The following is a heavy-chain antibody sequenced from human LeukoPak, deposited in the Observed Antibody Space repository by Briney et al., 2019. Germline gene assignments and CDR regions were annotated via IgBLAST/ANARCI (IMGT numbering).Heavy chain of an antibody. CDR2: ISGSGGST. CDR1: GFTFSSYA. Sequence: GGSLRLSCAASGFTFSSYAMSWVRQAPGKGLEWVSSISGSGGSTYYADSVKGRFTISRDNSKNTLDLQMNSLRAEDTAVFYCAKGYDSSWALDFWGQGPLDTVSS. J-gene: IGHJ4*02. V-gene: IGHV3-23*01. CDR3: AKGYDSSWALDF. D-gene: IGHD3-22*01.